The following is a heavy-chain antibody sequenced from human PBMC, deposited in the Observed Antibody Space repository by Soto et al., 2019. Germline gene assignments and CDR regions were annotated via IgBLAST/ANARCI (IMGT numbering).Heavy chain of an antibody. V-gene: IGHV3-21*01. CDR3: ARDPGSRDYIWGSYRYYYFDY. D-gene: IGHD3-16*02. CDR1: GFTFSSYS. Sequence: EVQLVESGGGLVKPGGSLRLSCAASGFTFSSYSMNWVRQAPGKGLEWVSSISSSSSYIYYADSVKGRFTISRDNAKNSLYLQMNSLGAEDTAVYYCARDPGSRDYIWGSYRYYYFDYWCQGTLVTDS. CDR2: ISSSSSYI. J-gene: IGHJ4*02.